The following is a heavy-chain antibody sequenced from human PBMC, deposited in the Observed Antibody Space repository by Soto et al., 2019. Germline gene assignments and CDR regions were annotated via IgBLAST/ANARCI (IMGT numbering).Heavy chain of an antibody. D-gene: IGHD1-26*01. V-gene: IGHV3-33*01. Sequence: GGSLRLSCAASGFTFSSYGMHWVRQAPGKGLEWVAVIWYDGSNKYYADSVKGRFTISRDNSKNTLYLQMNSLRAEDTAVYFCARAAVGANWYYYGMDVWGQGTTVTVSS. CDR3: ARAAVGANWYYYGMDV. CDR2: IWYDGSNK. J-gene: IGHJ6*02. CDR1: GFTFSSYG.